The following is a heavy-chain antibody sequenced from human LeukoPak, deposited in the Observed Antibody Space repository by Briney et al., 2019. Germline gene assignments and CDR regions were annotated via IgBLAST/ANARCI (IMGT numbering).Heavy chain of an antibody. CDR2: IYYSGST. CDR1: GGSVSSTSYS. CDR3: ARVDSFKWFDP. Sequence: SETLSLTCTVSGGSVSSTSYSWSWIRQPPGKGLEWIGYIYYSGSTNYNPSLKSRVTTSIDTSKNQFSLRLNSVSAADTAVYYCARVDSFKWFDPWGQGTLVTVSS. D-gene: IGHD2-2*03. V-gene: IGHV4-61*01. J-gene: IGHJ5*02.